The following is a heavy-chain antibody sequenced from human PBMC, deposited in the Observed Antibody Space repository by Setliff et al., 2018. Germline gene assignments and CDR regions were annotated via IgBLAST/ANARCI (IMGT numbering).Heavy chain of an antibody. Sequence: GSLRLSCAASGFTFSSFAMSWVRQAPGKRLEWVSIINVGGTNTYYRDSVKGRLTISRDNSKSTLYLQMNSLRAEDTAIYYCARDPNGDYVGAFDPWGQGILVTVSS. D-gene: IGHD4-17*01. CDR1: GFTFSSFA. V-gene: IGHV3-23*01. J-gene: IGHJ5*02. CDR3: ARDPNGDYVGAFDP. CDR2: INVGGTNT.